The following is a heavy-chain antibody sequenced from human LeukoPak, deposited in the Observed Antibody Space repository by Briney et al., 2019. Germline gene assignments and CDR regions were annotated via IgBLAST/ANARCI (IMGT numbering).Heavy chain of an antibody. CDR1: GYSFTSYW. CDR2: IYPDDSDT. CDR3: ARRGDSGYDYDLPSWFDP. V-gene: IGHV5-51*01. Sequence: GESLKISCKGSGYSFTSYWIGWVRQMPGKGLEWMGIIYPDDSDTRYSPSFQGQVTISADKSISTAYLQWSSLKASDTAMYYCARRGDSGYDYDLPSWFDPWGQGTLVTVSS. D-gene: IGHD5-12*01. J-gene: IGHJ5*02.